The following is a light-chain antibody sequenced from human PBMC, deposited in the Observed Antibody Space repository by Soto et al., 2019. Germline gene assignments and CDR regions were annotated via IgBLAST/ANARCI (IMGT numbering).Light chain of an antibody. V-gene: IGKV3-20*01. CDR3: KQYGSSLIT. CDR1: QSIANS. CDR2: GAY. J-gene: IGKJ5*01. Sequence: EIVLTQSPGTLSLSPGERASLSCRASQSIANSLAWYQQKPGQAHRLLIFGAYNRATGIQDRFSGSGSGTDFTLTIRRLEPEDFAMYYCKQYGSSLITFGQGTRVDIK.